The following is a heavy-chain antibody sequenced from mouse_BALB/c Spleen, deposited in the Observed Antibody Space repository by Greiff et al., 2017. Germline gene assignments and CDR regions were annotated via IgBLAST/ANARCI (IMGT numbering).Heavy chain of an antibody. V-gene: IGHV5-15*02. CDR3: ARDRGGNGYYSLAY. CDR1: GFTFSDYG. J-gene: IGHJ4*01. Sequence: EVKLVESGGGLVQPGGSRKLSCAASGFTFSDYGMAWVRQAPGKGPEWVGFISNLAYRIYYADTVTGRFTISRENAKNTLYLEMRRLRSEDTAMYYCARDRGGNGYYSLAYWGQGTPVTVSA. CDR2: ISNLAYRI. D-gene: IGHD2-1*01.